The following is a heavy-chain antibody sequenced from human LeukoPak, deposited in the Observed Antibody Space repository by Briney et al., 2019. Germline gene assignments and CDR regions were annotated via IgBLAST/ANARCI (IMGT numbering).Heavy chain of an antibody. J-gene: IGHJ6*02. CDR3: ARSLKNYYGSGSSPTLDV. Sequence: ASVKVSFKASGYTFTGYYMHWVRQAPGQGLEWMGWINPNSGGTNYAQKFQGRVTMTRDTSISTAYMELSRLRSDDTAVYYCARSLKNYYGSGSSPTLDVWGQGTTVTVSS. D-gene: IGHD3-10*01. CDR1: GYTFTGYY. CDR2: INPNSGGT. V-gene: IGHV1-2*02.